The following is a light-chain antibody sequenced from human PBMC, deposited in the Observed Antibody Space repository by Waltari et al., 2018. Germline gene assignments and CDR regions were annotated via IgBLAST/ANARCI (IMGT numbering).Light chain of an antibody. V-gene: IGLV2-23*02. Sequence: QSALPQPASVSGSPGQSITISCTGTSSDVGTYNLVSWYQQHPGKAPKLMIYEVSERPSGVSNRFSGSKSGNTASLTISGLQAEDEADYYCCSYAGSSTYVVFGGGTKLTVL. CDR2: EVS. CDR3: CSYAGSSTYVV. CDR1: SSDVGTYNL. J-gene: IGLJ2*01.